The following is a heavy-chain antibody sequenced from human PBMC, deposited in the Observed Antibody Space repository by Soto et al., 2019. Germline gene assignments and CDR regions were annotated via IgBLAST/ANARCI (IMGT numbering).Heavy chain of an antibody. CDR3: ARHDRGCSGWYCDAFDI. CDR1: GYSFTSYW. V-gene: IGHV5-51*01. D-gene: IGHD6-19*01. CDR2: IYPGDSDT. J-gene: IGHJ3*02. Sequence: PGESLKISCKGSGYSFTSYWIGWLRQMPGKGLEWMGIIYPGDSDTRYSPSFQGQVTISADKSISTAYLQWSSLKASDTAMYYCARHDRGCSGWYCDAFDIWGQGTMVTVS.